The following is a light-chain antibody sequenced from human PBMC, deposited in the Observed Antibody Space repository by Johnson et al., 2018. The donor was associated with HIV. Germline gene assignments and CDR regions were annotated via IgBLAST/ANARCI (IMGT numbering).Light chain of an antibody. CDR2: DNS. J-gene: IGLJ1*01. CDR3: GTWDTSLSAGGV. CDR1: SSNIGNNY. V-gene: IGLV1-51*01. Sequence: QSVLTQPPSVSAAPGQKVTISCSGSSSNIGNNYVSWYQQLQGTAPKLLIYDNSKRPSGIPDRFSGSKSGPSATLAITGLRAGDEADYYCGTWDTSLSAGGVFGSGTKVTVL.